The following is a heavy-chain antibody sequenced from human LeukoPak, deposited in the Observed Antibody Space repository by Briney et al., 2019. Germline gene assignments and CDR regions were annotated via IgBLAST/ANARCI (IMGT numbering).Heavy chain of an antibody. D-gene: IGHD3-22*01. Sequence: SGGSLRLSCAASGFTFSSYAMSWVRQAPGKGLEWVSAISGSGGSTYYADSVKGRFTISRDNSKNTLYLQMNSLRAEDTAVYYCAKDSMIVVVYYFDYWGQGTLVTVSS. J-gene: IGHJ4*02. V-gene: IGHV3-23*01. CDR3: AKDSMIVVVYYFDY. CDR2: ISGSGGST. CDR1: GFTFSSYA.